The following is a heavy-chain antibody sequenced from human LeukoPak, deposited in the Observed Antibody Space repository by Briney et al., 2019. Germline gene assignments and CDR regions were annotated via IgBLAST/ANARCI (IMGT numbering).Heavy chain of an antibody. CDR2: ISGRGGST. J-gene: IGHJ4*02. D-gene: IGHD3-22*01. CDR1: GVAFSSYA. CDR3: AKRYDGSGPFDY. Sequence: GGSLRLSCAASGVAFSSYAMSWVRRAPGKGVEWVSAISGRGGSTYYADSVKVWFTISRDTSTPTLYLQMPPRRPEDTAVYYPAKRYDGSGPFDYWGQGTLVTVSS. V-gene: IGHV3-23*01.